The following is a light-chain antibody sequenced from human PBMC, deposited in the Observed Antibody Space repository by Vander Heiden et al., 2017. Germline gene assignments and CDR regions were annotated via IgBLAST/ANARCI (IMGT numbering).Light chain of an antibody. Sequence: SYALTQPLSVSVAPCQTARIAGGGDTIGTQSVHWYQQRPGQATVLVIYRDTNRPSGIPERFSGSNSGNTATLTISGSQAGDEGDYFCQVWDRNAVVFGGGTKLTVL. CDR3: QVWDRNAVV. J-gene: IGLJ3*02. CDR1: TIGTQS. CDR2: RDT. V-gene: IGLV3-9*01.